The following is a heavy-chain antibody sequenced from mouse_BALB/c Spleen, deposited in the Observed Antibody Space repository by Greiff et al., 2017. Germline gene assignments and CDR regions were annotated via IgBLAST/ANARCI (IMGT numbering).Heavy chain of an antibody. V-gene: IGHV3-6*02. CDR1: GYSITSGYY. CDR3: ARVGYWYFDV. Sequence: EVQVVESGPGLVKPSQSLSLTCSVTGYSITSGYYWNWIRQFPGNKLEWMGYISYDGSNNYNPSLKNRISITRDTSKNQFFLKLNSVTTEDTATYYCARVGYWYFDVWGAGTTVTVSS. J-gene: IGHJ1*01. D-gene: IGHD4-1*01. CDR2: ISYDGSN.